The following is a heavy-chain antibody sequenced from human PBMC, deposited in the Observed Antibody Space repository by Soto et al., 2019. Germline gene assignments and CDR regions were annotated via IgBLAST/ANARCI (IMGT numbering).Heavy chain of an antibody. CDR1: GYTFITYA. J-gene: IGHJ4*02. CDR2: IDAANGNT. Sequence: ASVKVSCKASGYTFITYAIHWVRQAPGQRLEWMGRIDAANGNTGYSQKFQGRVIFTRDTSASTVYMELSSLNSEDTAVFYCARDRHYYDSSGSSYYFDYWGQGTLVTVSS. CDR3: ARDRHYYDSSGSSYYFDY. D-gene: IGHD3-22*01. V-gene: IGHV1-3*01.